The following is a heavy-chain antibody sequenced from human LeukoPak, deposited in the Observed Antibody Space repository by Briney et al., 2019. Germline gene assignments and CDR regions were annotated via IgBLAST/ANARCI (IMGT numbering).Heavy chain of an antibody. CDR1: GGSFSGYY. V-gene: IGHV4-34*01. CDR3: ARGPAPEGNSNYYYYYMDV. Sequence: PSETLSLTCAVYGGSFSGYYWSWIRQPPGKGLEWIGEINHSGSTNYNPSLKSRVTISVDTSKNQFSLKLSSVTAADTAVCYCARGPAPEGNSNYYYYYMDVWGKGTTVTVSS. J-gene: IGHJ6*03. D-gene: IGHD1/OR15-1a*01. CDR2: INHSGST.